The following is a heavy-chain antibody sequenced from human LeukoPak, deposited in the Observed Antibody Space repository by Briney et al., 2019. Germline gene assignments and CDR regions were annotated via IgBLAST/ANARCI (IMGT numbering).Heavy chain of an antibody. CDR2: IYPGDSDT. CDR1: GSSFTSYW. D-gene: IGHD5-18*01. CDR3: ARRVDTAMATMYYFDY. V-gene: IGHV5-51*01. Sequence: GESLKISCKGSGSSFTSYWIGWVRQLPGKGLEWMGIIYPGDSDTRYSPSFQGQVTISADKSISTAYLQWSSLKASDTAMYYCARRVDTAMATMYYFDYWGQGTLVTVSS. J-gene: IGHJ4*02.